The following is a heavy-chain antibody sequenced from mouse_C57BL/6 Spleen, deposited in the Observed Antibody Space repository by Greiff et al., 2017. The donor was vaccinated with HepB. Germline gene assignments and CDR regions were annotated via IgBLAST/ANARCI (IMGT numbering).Heavy chain of an antibody. Sequence: QVQLQQPGAELVKPGASVKLSCKASGYTFTSYWMHWVKQRPGQGLEWIGMIHPNSGSTNYNEKFKSKATLTVDKSSSTAYMQLSSLTSEDSAVYYCARYYYDYDEWFAYWGQGTLVTVSA. D-gene: IGHD2-4*01. J-gene: IGHJ3*01. CDR2: IHPNSGST. CDR1: GYTFTSYW. CDR3: ARYYYDYDEWFAY. V-gene: IGHV1-64*01.